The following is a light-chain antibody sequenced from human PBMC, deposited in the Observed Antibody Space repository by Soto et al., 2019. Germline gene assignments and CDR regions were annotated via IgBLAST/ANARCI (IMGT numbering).Light chain of an antibody. V-gene: IGKV3-20*01. CDR3: QQYDTSPPGT. CDR2: GAS. CDR1: QSLRSRY. J-gene: IGKJ1*01. Sequence: EIVLTQSPGTLSLSPGERATLSCRASQSLRSRYLAWYQQKPGQAPRLLMYGASNRAAGIPDRFSGSGSGADFTLTISRLEPEDFAVYYCQQYDTSPPGTFGQGTKVDIK.